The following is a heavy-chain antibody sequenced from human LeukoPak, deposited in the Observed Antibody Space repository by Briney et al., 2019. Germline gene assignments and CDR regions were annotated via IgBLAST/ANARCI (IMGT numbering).Heavy chain of an antibody. CDR2: IYYSGST. CDR3: ARHLVDDYVWGSYRPGRAFDI. CDR1: GGSISSSSYY. J-gene: IGHJ3*02. Sequence: SETLSLTCTVSGGSISSSSYYWGWIRRPPGKGLEWIGSIYYSGSTYYNPSLKSRVTISVDTSKNQFSLKLSSVTAADTAVYYCARHLVDDYVWGSYRPGRAFDIWGQGTMVTVSS. D-gene: IGHD3-16*02. V-gene: IGHV4-39*01.